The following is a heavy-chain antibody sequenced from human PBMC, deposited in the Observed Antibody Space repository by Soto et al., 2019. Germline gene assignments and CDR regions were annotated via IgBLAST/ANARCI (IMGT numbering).Heavy chain of an antibody. CDR3: ARDNNFWSGYTSLYNWFDP. V-gene: IGHV1-2*04. J-gene: IGHJ5*02. CDR2: INPNSGGT. CDR1: GYTFTGYY. Sequence: ASVKVSCKASGYTFTGYYMHWVRQAPGQGLEWMGWINPNSGGTNYAQKFQGWVTMTRDTSISTAYMELSRLRSDDTAVYYCARDNNFWSGYTSLYNWFDPWGQGTLVTVSS. D-gene: IGHD3-3*01.